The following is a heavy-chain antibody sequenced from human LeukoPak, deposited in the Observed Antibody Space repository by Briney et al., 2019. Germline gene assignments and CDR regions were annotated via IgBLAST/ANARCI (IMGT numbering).Heavy chain of an antibody. CDR1: GGTFSSYA. V-gene: IGHV1-69*05. CDR2: IIPIFGTA. Sequence: GASVKVSCKASGGTFSSYAISWVRQAPGQGLEWMGGIIPIFGTANYAQKFQGRVTITTDESTSTVYMELSSLRSEDTAVYYCARERVEDYTTQPDYWGQGTLVTVSS. CDR3: ARERVEDYTTQPDY. D-gene: IGHD4-11*01. J-gene: IGHJ4*02.